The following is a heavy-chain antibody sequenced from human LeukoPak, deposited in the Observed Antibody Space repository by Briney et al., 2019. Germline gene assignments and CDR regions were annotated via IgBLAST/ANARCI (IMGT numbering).Heavy chain of an antibody. J-gene: IGHJ4*02. CDR1: GFTFSSYA. Sequence: GGSLRLSCAASGFTFSSYAMSWVRQAPGKGLEWVSAISGSGGSTYYADSVKGRSTISRDNSKNTLYLQMNSLRAEDTAVYYCAHTDSSGYYDFDYWGQGTLVTVSS. CDR3: AHTDSSGYYDFDY. V-gene: IGHV3-23*01. CDR2: ISGSGGST. D-gene: IGHD3-22*01.